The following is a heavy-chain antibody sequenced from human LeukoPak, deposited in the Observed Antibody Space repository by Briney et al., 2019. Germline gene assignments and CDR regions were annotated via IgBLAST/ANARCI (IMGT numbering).Heavy chain of an antibody. CDR1: GFTFTNYW. D-gene: IGHD2-8*02. V-gene: IGHV3-7*01. CDR2: INQDGSEK. CDR3: AGAWSRVDGFDI. J-gene: IGHJ3*02. Sequence: GGSLRLSCAASGFTFTNYWMSWVRQAPGKRLEWVASINQDGSEKYYVDSVKGRFTVSRDNAKNSVYLQMNSLRTEDTAIYYCAGAWSRVDGFDIWGQGTMVTVSS.